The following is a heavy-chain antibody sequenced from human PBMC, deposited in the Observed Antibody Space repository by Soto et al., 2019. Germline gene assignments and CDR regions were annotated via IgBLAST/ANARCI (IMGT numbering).Heavy chain of an antibody. CDR3: ARHLTAMGYDAFDI. J-gene: IGHJ3*02. V-gene: IGHV4-39*01. CDR2: IYYSGST. CDR1: GGSISSSSYY. Sequence: SETLSLTCTVSGGSISSSSYYWGWIRQPPGKGLEWIGGIYYSGSTYYNPSLKSRVTISVDTSKNQFSLKLSSVTAADTAVYYCARHLTAMGYDAFDIWGQGTMVTVSS. D-gene: IGHD5-18*01.